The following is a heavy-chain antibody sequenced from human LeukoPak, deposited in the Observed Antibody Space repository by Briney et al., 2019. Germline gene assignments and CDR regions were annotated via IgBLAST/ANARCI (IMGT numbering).Heavy chain of an antibody. Sequence: GASVKVSCKASGGTFSSYAISWVRQAPGQGLEWMGGIIPIFGTANYAQKFQGRVTITADESTSTAYMELSSLRSEDTAVYYCASSIVVVPAAVPLGYYGMDVWGQGTTVTVSS. CDR3: ASSIVVVPAAVPLGYYGMDV. V-gene: IGHV1-69*13. D-gene: IGHD2-2*01. CDR2: IIPIFGTA. J-gene: IGHJ6*02. CDR1: GGTFSSYA.